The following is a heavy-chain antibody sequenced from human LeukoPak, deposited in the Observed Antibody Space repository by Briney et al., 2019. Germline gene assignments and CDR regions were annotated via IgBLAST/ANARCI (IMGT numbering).Heavy chain of an antibody. CDR1: EFSFSDYG. CDR3: AKSGYNRFDY. V-gene: IGHV3-30*02. CDR2: IRFDGSEK. D-gene: IGHD5-24*01. J-gene: IGHJ4*02. Sequence: GGSLRLSCAASEFSFSDYGMHWVRQAPGKGLEWVAFIRFDGSEKFYADYAKGRFTISRDNSKNTLYLQMNSLRAEDTAVYYCAKSGYNRFDYWGQGTLVTVSS.